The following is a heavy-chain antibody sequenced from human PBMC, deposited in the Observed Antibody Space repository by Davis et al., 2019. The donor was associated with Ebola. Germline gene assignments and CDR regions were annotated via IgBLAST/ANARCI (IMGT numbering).Heavy chain of an antibody. CDR3: ARQKSWGSSWYLAY. CDR1: GYNFPNFW. V-gene: IGHV5-51*01. J-gene: IGHJ4*02. D-gene: IGHD6-13*01. CDR2: IHPGDSDT. Sequence: KVSCKGSGYNFPNFWIGWVRQMLGKGLEWMGIIHPGDSDTSYSPSFQGQVMISADKSINTAYLQWSSLRASDTAMYYRARQKSWGSSWYLAYWGQGTLVTVSS.